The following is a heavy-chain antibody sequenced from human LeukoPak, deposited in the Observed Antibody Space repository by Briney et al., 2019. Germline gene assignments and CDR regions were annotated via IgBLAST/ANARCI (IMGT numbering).Heavy chain of an antibody. CDR1: GGTFSSYA. D-gene: IGHD3-10*01. V-gene: IGHV1-69*01. J-gene: IGHJ3*02. CDR2: IIPIFGTA. CDR3: ARATPMVRGVMGSIHGAFDI. Sequence: ASVKVSCKASGGTFSSYAISWVRQAPGQGLEWMGGIIPIFGTANYAQKFQGRVTITADESTSTAYMELSSLRSEDTAVYYCARATPMVRGVMGSIHGAFDIWGQGTMVTVSS.